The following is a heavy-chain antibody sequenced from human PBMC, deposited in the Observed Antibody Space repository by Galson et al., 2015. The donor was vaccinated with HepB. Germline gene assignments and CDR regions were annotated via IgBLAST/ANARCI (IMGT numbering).Heavy chain of an antibody. CDR1: GFTFYKVW. Sequence: SLRLSCAGSGFTFYKVWMNWVRQAPGKGLEWVGRIKTKADGETTDYAAPVKDRFAISRDDSTKTVYLQMNSLKTEDTAIYYCSTDADFWGQGTLVTVSS. CDR2: IKTKADGETT. CDR3: STDADF. J-gene: IGHJ4*02. V-gene: IGHV3-15*01.